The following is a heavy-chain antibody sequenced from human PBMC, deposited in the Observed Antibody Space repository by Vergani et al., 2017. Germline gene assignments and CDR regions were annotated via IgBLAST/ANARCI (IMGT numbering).Heavy chain of an antibody. CDR1: GFTFSRYS. J-gene: IGHJ4*02. V-gene: IGHV3-21*01. D-gene: IGHD2-2*01. Sequence: EVQLVESGGGLVKPGGSLRLSRAASGFTFSRYSMNWVRQAPGKGLEWVPSISSSSSYIYYAESVNGRFTISRDNTNNSLYLQMNSLRAEYTAVYYCVRAEIVVVPAATTXCDYWGQGTLVTVSS. CDR3: VRAEIVVVPAATTXCDY. CDR2: ISSSSSYI.